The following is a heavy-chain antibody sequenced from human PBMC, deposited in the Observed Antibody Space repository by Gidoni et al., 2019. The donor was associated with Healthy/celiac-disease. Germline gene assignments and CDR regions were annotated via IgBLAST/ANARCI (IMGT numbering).Heavy chain of an antibody. CDR1: GFTFSSYG. CDR2: ISYDGSNK. CDR3: AKDTLVNGIRNYYYYGMDV. V-gene: IGHV3-30*18. J-gene: IGHJ6*02. D-gene: IGHD2-8*01. Sequence: QVQLVESGGGVVQPGRSLRLSCAASGFTFSSYGMHWGRQAPGKGMEWVAFISYDGSNKYYADSVKGRFTISRDKSKNTLYLQMNSLRAEDTAVYYCAKDTLVNGIRNYYYYGMDVWGQGTTVTVSS.